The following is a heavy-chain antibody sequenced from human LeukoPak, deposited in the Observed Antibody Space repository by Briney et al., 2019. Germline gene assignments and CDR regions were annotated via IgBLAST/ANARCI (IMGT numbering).Heavy chain of an antibody. CDR3: ARSRTYYYGSGSYYRSSYYYYMDV. V-gene: IGHV4-34*01. Sequence: SETLSLTCAVYGGSFSGYYWSWIRQPPGKGLEWIGEINHSGSTNYNPSLKSRVTISVDTSKNQFSLKLSSVTAADTAVYYCARSRTYYYGSGSYYRSSYYYYMDVWGKGTTVTISS. D-gene: IGHD3-10*01. CDR1: GGSFSGYY. J-gene: IGHJ6*03. CDR2: INHSGST.